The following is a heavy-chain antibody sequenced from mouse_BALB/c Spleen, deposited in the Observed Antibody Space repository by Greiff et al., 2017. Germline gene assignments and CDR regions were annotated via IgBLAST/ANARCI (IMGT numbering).Heavy chain of an antibody. J-gene: IGHJ4*01. V-gene: IGHV5-17*02. Sequence: EVMLVESGGGLVQPGGSRKLSCAASGFTFSSFGMHWVRQAPEKGLEWVAYISSGSSTIYYADTVKGRFTISRDNPKNTLFLQMTSLRSEDTAMYYCARWGGNYGGAMDYWGQGTSVTVSS. CDR1: GFTFSSFG. CDR2: ISSGSSTI. CDR3: ARWGGNYGGAMDY. D-gene: IGHD2-1*01.